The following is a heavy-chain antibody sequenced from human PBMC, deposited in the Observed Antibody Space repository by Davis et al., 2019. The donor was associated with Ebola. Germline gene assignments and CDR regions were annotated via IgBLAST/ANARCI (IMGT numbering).Heavy chain of an antibody. CDR2: ISSSSSYI. Sequence: GESLKISCAASGFTFSSYWMHWVRQAPGKGLEWVSSISSSSSYIYYADSVKGRFTISRDNAKNSLYLQMNSLRAEDTAVYYCARLVVVHVDYFDYWGQGTLVTVSS. D-gene: IGHD2-2*01. CDR1: GFTFSSYW. J-gene: IGHJ4*02. CDR3: ARLVVVHVDYFDY. V-gene: IGHV3-21*04.